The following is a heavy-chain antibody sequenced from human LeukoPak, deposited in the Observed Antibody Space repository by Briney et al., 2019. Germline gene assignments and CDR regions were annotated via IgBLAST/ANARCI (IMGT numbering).Heavy chain of an antibody. D-gene: IGHD2-2*02. Sequence: ASVKVSCKASGYTVTSYGISWVRQAPGQGLEWMGWVGAYNGNTNYAQKLQGRVTMTTDTSTSTAYMDLRSLRSDDTAVYYCASDQYQLLYSYYYYGMDVWGQGTTVTVSS. CDR3: ASDQYQLLYSYYYYGMDV. CDR2: VGAYNGNT. CDR1: GYTVTSYG. V-gene: IGHV1-18*01. J-gene: IGHJ6*02.